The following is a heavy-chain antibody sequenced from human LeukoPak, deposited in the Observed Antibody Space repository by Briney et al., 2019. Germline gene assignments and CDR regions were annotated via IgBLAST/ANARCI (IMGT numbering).Heavy chain of an antibody. D-gene: IGHD1-26*01. Sequence: PSETLSLTCTVSGGSISSSSYYWGWIRQPPGKGLEWIGSIYYSGSTYYNPSLKSRVTISVDTSKNQFSLKLSSVTAADTAVYYCTESGSCYWFDYWGQGTLVTVSS. CDR2: IYYSGST. CDR1: GGSISSSSYY. V-gene: IGHV4-39*01. J-gene: IGHJ4*02. CDR3: TESGSCYWFDY.